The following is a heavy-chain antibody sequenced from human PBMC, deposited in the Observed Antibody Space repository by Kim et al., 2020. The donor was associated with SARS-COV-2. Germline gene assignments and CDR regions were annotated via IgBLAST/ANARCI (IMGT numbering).Heavy chain of an antibody. CDR3: GRDPGFRNGMDV. V-gene: IGHV3-53*01. J-gene: IGHJ6*02. CDR2: IFRGDGST. D-gene: IGHD3-10*01. Sequence: GGSLRLSCAASDFTVSTHFMNWVRQAPGKGLEWISVIFRGDGSTYIADSVKGRFTIFRDNSKNTVYLQMNSLRVEDTAVYYCGRDPGFRNGMDVWGQGTT. CDR1: DFTVSTHF.